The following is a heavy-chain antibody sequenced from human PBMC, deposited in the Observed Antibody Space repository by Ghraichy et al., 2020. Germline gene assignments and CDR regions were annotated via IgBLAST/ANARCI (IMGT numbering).Heavy chain of an antibody. V-gene: IGHV3-72*01. CDR2: VRNKANSYTT. J-gene: IGHJ4*02. CDR3: ARLAYFITPTCRGLNY. CDR1: GFTFSDYY. D-gene: IGHD2-21*01. Sequence: GGSLRLSCAASGFTFSDYYMDWVRQAPGKGLEWVGRVRNKANSYTTEYAASVEGRFTISRDDSKNSLYLQMNSLKTEDTAVYYCARLAYFITPTCRGLNYLGLGTLVSVSS.